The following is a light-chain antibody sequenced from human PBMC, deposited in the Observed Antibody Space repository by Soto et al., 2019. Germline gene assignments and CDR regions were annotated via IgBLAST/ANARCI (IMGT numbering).Light chain of an antibody. CDR2: RNN. CDR1: SSNIGNSH. CDR3: AAWDDCRIAAV. Sequence: QSVLTQPPSASGTPEQGVNISCSGSSSNIGNSHVYWYQQLPGTAPKLLIYRNNPRPSGVPDRFSGFKLGTSACLAISGLRSEDEDDHHCAAWDDCRIAAVFGGGTKLTV. J-gene: IGLJ2*01. V-gene: IGLV1-47*01.